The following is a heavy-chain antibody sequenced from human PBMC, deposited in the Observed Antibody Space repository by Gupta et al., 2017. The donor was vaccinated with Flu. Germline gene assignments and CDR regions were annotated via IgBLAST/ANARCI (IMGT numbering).Heavy chain of an antibody. Sequence: QEQVVESGGGVVKPGGSLRLSCAAAGFSFSDDGMHWVRPAPGKGLEWVAVMSHDGSGEDYADSVKGRFTISRDNSKNTLYLQMSSLRVEDTAVYYCAKDWRWNYNNFGMNVWGQGTTVTVSS. CDR2: MSHDGSGE. V-gene: IGHV3-30*18. D-gene: IGHD1-7*01. CDR3: AKDWRWNYNNFGMNV. CDR1: GFSFSDDG. J-gene: IGHJ6*02.